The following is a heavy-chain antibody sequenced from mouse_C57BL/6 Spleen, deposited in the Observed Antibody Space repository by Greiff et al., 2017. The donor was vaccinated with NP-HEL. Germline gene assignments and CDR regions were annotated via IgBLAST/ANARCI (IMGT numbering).Heavy chain of an antibody. Sequence: EVQLQQSGPELVKPGASVKISCKASGYTFTDYYMNWVKQSHGKSLEWIGDINPNNGGTSYNQKFKGKATLTVDKSSSTAYMELRSLTSEDSAVYYCARSTLNTNAMDYWGQGTSVTVSS. D-gene: IGHD1-3*01. J-gene: IGHJ4*01. CDR3: ARSTLNTNAMDY. V-gene: IGHV1-26*01. CDR1: GYTFTDYY. CDR2: INPNNGGT.